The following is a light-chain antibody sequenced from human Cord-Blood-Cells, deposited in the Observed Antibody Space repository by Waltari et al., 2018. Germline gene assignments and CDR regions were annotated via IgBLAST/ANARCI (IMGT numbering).Light chain of an antibody. CDR1: QSISSY. Sequence: DIQMTQSPSSLSASVGDRVTITFRSSQSISSYLNWYQQKPGKAPKLLIYAASSLQSGVPSRFSGSGSGTDFTLTISSLQTVDFATYYCQESYSTPWTFGQGTKVEIK. V-gene: IGKV1-39*01. CDR3: QESYSTPWT. CDR2: AAS. J-gene: IGKJ1*01.